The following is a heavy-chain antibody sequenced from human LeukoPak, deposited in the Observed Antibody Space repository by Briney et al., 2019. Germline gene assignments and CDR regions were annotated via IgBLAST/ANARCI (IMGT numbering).Heavy chain of an antibody. V-gene: IGHV3-48*03. CDR3: ARVPHDYGDYGPFDY. Sequence: PGGSLRLSCAASGFTFSSYEMNWVRQAPGKGLEWVSYISSSGSTIYYADSVKGRFTISRDNAKNSLYLQMNSLRAEDTAVYYCARVPHDYGDYGPFDYWGQGTLVTVSS. CDR1: GFTFSSYE. CDR2: ISSSGSTI. J-gene: IGHJ4*02. D-gene: IGHD4-17*01.